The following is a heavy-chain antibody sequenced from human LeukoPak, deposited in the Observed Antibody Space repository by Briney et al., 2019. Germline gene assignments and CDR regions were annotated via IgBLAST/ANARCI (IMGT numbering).Heavy chain of an antibody. CDR2: IYSSGST. Sequence: PSETLSLTCTVSGGSISSYYWSWIRQPAGKGLEWIGRIYSSGSTNYNPSLKSRVTMSVDTSKNQFSLKLSSVTAADTAVYYCARWFSGFTFGGVIVSDAFDIWGQGTMVTVSS. CDR1: GGSISSYY. J-gene: IGHJ3*02. V-gene: IGHV4-4*07. CDR3: ARWFSGFTFGGVIVSDAFDI. D-gene: IGHD3-16*02.